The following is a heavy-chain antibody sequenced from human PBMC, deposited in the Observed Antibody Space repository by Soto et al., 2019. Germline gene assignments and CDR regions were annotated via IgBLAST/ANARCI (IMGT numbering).Heavy chain of an antibody. V-gene: IGHV3-15*07. CDR2: IKSKTDGGTT. Sequence: GGSLRLSCAASGFTFSNAWMNWVRQAPGKGLEWVGRIKSKTDGGTTDYAAPVKGRFTISRDDSKNTLYLQMSSLKTEDTAVYYCTTAHGSSSGPGHYYYYYYGMDVWGQGTTVTVSS. D-gene: IGHD6-6*01. CDR3: TTAHGSSSGPGHYYYYYYGMDV. CDR1: GFTFSNAW. J-gene: IGHJ6*02.